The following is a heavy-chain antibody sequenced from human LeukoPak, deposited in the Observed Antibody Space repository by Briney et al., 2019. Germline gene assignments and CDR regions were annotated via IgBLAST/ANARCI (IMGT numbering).Heavy chain of an antibody. D-gene: IGHD3-10*02. CDR3: AKQSYARSLGE. CDR1: GFPFSDFS. Sequence: GGSLRHSCATSGFPFSDFSMTWVRQAPGKGLEWISTTNSGGTTTYYAESVKGRFTISRDNFKNALYLQMSSLRVEDTAIYYCAKQSYARSLGEGGPGTLVTVSS. CDR2: TNSGGTTT. V-gene: IGHV3-23*01. J-gene: IGHJ4*02.